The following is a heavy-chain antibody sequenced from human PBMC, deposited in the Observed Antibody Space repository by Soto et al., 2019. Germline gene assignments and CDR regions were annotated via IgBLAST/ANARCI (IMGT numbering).Heavy chain of an antibody. CDR2: ISYDGSNK. CDR3: AKSLVEMATISDY. CDR1: GFTFSSYG. Sequence: QVQLVESGGGVVQPGRSLRLSCAASGFTFSSYGMHWVRQAPGKGLEWVAVISYDGSNKYYADSVKGRFTISRDNSKNTLYLQMNSLRAEDTAVYYCAKSLVEMATISDYWGQGTLVTVSP. J-gene: IGHJ4*02. D-gene: IGHD5-12*01. V-gene: IGHV3-30*18.